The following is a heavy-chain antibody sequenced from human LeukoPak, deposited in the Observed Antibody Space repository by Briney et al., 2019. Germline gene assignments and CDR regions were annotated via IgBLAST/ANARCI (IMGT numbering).Heavy chain of an antibody. Sequence: GGSLRLSCAASGFTFSSYAMSWVRQAPGKGLEWVANIKQDGSEKYYVDSVKGRFIISRDNSKNTLYLQMNSLRAEDTAVYYCARDVPTVTTYKFDPWGQGTLVTVSS. CDR2: IKQDGSEK. V-gene: IGHV3-7*01. CDR3: ARDVPTVTTYKFDP. CDR1: GFTFSSYA. J-gene: IGHJ5*02. D-gene: IGHD4-17*01.